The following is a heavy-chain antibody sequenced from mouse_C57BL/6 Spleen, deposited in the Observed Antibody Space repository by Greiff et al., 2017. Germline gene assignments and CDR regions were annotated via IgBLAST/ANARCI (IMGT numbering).Heavy chain of an antibody. D-gene: IGHD2-4*01. V-gene: IGHV1-54*01. J-gene: IGHJ4*01. CDR1: GYAFTNYL. Sequence: QVQLKESGAELVRPGTSVKVSCKASGYAFTNYLIEWVKQRPGQGLEWIGVINPGSGGTNYNEKFKGKATLTADKSSSTAYMQLSSLTSEDSAVYFCAREGGYDYDGAMDYWGQGTSVTVSS. CDR2: INPGSGGT. CDR3: AREGGYDYDGAMDY.